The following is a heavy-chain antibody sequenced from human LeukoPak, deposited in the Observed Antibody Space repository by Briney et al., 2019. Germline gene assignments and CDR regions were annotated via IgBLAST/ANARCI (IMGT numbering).Heavy chain of an antibody. CDR2: IYSGGST. CDR3: ARELRNSAAPFDY. J-gene: IGHJ4*02. V-gene: IGHV3-53*01. D-gene: IGHD6-6*01. Sequence: GGSLRLSCAASGFTVSSNYMSWVRQAPGKGLEWVSVIYSGGSTYYADSVKGRFTISRDNAKNSLYLQMNSLRAEDTAVYYCARELRNSAAPFDYWGQGTLVTVSS. CDR1: GFTVSSNY.